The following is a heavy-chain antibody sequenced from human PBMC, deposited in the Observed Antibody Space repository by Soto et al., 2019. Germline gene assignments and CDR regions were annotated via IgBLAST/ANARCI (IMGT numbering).Heavy chain of an antibody. V-gene: IGHV3-53*02. Sequence: EVQLVETGGGLIQPGGSLSLSCAASGFSINSKYMTWVRQAPGKGLEWVSLTYTGGNTLYADSVKGRFTVARYMSTNTLFLQMDSLRGDDTAIYYCAREGYPYGLDSWGQGSLVAVSS. CDR2: TYTGGNT. D-gene: IGHD4-17*01. CDR1: GFSINSKY. CDR3: AREGYPYGLDS. J-gene: IGHJ4*02.